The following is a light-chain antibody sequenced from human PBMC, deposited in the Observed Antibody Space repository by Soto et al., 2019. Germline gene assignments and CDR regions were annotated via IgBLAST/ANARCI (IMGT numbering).Light chain of an antibody. V-gene: IGKV3D-15*01. CDR1: QSVSSN. J-gene: IGKJ2*01. Sequence: EIVMTQSPATLSVSPGERATLSCRASQSVSSNFSWYQQKPGQPPRLLIYGASIRATGIPARFSGSGSGTDFTLTISSLQSEDFAVYYCQQYNNWPHTFGQGTKLEIK. CDR2: GAS. CDR3: QQYNNWPHT.